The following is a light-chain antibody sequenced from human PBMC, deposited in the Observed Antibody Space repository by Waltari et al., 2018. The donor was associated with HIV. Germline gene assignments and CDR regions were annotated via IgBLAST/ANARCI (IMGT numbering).Light chain of an antibody. Sequence: SYELTQPPSVSVSPGQTDRITCYGNALQKQNAYWYQQKPGRAPLVIIYKDTGRPSGFPERFSGSSSGTIVTLTISGVQAEDEADYYCQSVDSDSSYWVFGGGTKVTVL. J-gene: IGLJ3*02. V-gene: IGLV3-25*03. CDR1: ALQKQN. CDR2: KDT. CDR3: QSVDSDSSYWV.